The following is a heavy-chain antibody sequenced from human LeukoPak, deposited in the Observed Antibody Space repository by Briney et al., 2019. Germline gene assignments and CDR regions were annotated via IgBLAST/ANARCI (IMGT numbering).Heavy chain of an antibody. CDR2: IYYSGST. CDR1: GGSISSGDYC. CDR3: ARGQYHYGSGSYAVDY. J-gene: IGHJ4*02. Sequence: SETLSLTCTVSGGSISSGDYCWSWIRQPPGKGLEWIGYIYYSGSTYYNPSLKSRVTISVDTSKNQFSLKLSSVTAADTAVYYCARGQYHYGSGSYAVDYWGQGTLVTVSS. D-gene: IGHD3-10*01. V-gene: IGHV4-30-4*01.